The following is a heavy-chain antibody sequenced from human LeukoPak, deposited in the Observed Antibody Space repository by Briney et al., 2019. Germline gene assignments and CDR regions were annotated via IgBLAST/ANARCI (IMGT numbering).Heavy chain of an antibody. D-gene: IGHD2-15*01. V-gene: IGHV1-69*06. CDR2: ITPIFGTA. Sequence: SVKVSCKASGGTFSSYAISWVRQAPGQGLEWMGGITPIFGTANYAQKFQGRVTITADKSTSTAYMEPSSLRSEDTAVYYCARGYCSGGSCLDHYYYYYYMDVWGKGTTVTVSS. CDR1: GGTFSSYA. CDR3: ARGYCSGGSCLDHYYYYYYMDV. J-gene: IGHJ6*03.